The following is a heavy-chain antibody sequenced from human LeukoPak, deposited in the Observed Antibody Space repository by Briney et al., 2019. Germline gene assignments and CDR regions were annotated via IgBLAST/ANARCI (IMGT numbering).Heavy chain of an antibody. Sequence: GGSLRLSCAASGFTFDDYGMSWVRHAPGKGLEWVSGINWNGGSTGYADSVKGRFTISRDNAKNSLYLQMNSLRAEDTALYYCARVRGAMDAFDIWGQGTMVTVSS. CDR1: GFTFDDYG. D-gene: IGHD3-10*01. CDR3: ARVRGAMDAFDI. CDR2: INWNGGST. V-gene: IGHV3-20*04. J-gene: IGHJ3*02.